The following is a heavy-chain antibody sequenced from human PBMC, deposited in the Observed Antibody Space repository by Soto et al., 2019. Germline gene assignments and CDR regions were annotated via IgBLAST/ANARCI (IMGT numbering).Heavy chain of an antibody. CDR2: INAGNGNT. V-gene: IGHV1-3*01. CDR1: GYTFTSYA. J-gene: IGHJ4*02. CDR3: ARDDEGWSDCDLGY. Sequence: GASVKVSCKASGYTFTSYAMHWVRQAPGQRLEWMGWINAGNGNTKYSQKFQARVTITRDTSASTAYMELSSLRSEDTAVYYCARDDEGWSDCDLGYWGQGALVTVSS. D-gene: IGHD2-21*01.